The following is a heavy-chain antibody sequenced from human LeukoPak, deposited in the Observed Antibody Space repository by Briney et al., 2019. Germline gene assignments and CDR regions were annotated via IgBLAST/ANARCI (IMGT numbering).Heavy chain of an antibody. V-gene: IGHV3-48*01. CDR3: ARDLVAVPASPNYFDY. CDR2: ISRSTTTI. CDR1: GLTFSNYH. Sequence: GGSLRLSCAASGLTFSNYHMNWVRQAPGKGLEWVSYISRSTTTIYYADSVRGRFSISRDNAQKSLYLQMNSLTAGDTAVYYCARDLVAVPASPNYFDYWGHGTLVTVSS. D-gene: IGHD5-12*01. J-gene: IGHJ4*01.